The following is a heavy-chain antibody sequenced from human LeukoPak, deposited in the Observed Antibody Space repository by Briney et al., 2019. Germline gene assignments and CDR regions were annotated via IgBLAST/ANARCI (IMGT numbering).Heavy chain of an antibody. V-gene: IGHV4-39*07. CDR2: IYYSGST. Sequence: PSETLSLTCSVSGVSISTSSYYWGWIRQPPGKGLEWIGTIYYSGSTYYNPSLTSRVTLSVDTSKNQFSLKLSSVTSADTAVYYCARVKRYSGSYYNHWGQGTLVTVSS. CDR3: ARVKRYSGSYYNH. CDR1: GVSISTSSYY. D-gene: IGHD1-26*01. J-gene: IGHJ5*02.